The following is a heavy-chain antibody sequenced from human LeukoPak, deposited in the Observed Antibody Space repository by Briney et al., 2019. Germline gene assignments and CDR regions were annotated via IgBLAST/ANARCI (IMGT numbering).Heavy chain of an antibody. V-gene: IGHV4-59*01. J-gene: IGHJ4*02. CDR1: GGSLSSYY. CDR2: IYYSGST. CDR3: ARVGYCSGGSCYREGYFDY. D-gene: IGHD2-15*01. Sequence: SETLSLTCTVSGGSLSSYYWSWIRQPPGKGLEWIGYIYYSGSTNYNPSLKSRVTISVDTSKNQFSLKLSSVTAADTAVYYCARVGYCSGGSCYREGYFDYWGRGTLVTVSS.